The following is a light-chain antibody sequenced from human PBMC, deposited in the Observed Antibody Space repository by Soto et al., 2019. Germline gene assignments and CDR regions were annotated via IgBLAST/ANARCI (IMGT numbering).Light chain of an antibody. V-gene: IGLV2-14*03. CDR3: SSYTSSSTQV. J-gene: IGLJ1*01. Sequence: SALTQPASVSRSAGQSITITSNGTSSDVGGYNFVSWYQQHPGKAPKFLIYDVSNRPSGVSTRFSGSKSGNPASLTLSGLQAEDEADYYCSSYTSSSTQVFGTGTKVTVL. CDR2: DVS. CDR1: SSDVGGYNF.